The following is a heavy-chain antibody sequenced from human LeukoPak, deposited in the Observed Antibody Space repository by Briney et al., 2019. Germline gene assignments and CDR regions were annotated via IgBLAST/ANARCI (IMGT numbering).Heavy chain of an antibody. CDR2: VDPEDGET. CDR3: ATLNLWYAFDI. CDR1: GYTLTELS. V-gene: IGHV1-24*01. J-gene: IGHJ3*02. Sequence: GASVTVSCMVSGYTLTELSMNWVRQAPGKGLEWVGGVDPEDGETIYAQKFQGRVTMTEDTATDTAYMELSSVRSEDTSVYDCATLNLWYAFDIWGQGTMVTVSS. D-gene: IGHD3-16*01.